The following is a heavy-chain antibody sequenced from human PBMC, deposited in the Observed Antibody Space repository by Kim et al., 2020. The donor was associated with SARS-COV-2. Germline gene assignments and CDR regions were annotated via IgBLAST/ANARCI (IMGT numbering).Heavy chain of an antibody. D-gene: IGHD6-13*01. CDR3: ARESPYSSSRSHYYYGMDV. V-gene: IGHV1-69*13. Sequence: SVKVSCKASGGTFSSYAISWVRQAPGQGLEWMGGIIPIFGTANYAQKFQGRVTITADESTSTAYMELSSLRSEDTAVYYCARESPYSSSRSHYYYGMDVWGQGTTVTVSS. CDR2: IIPIFGTA. J-gene: IGHJ6*02. CDR1: GGTFSSYA.